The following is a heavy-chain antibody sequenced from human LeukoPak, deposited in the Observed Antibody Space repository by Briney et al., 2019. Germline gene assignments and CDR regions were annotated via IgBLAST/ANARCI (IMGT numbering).Heavy chain of an antibody. Sequence: PSETLSLTCAVSGYSISSGYYWGWIRQPPGKGLEWIGSIYHSGSTYYNPSLKSRVTISVDTSKSQFSLKLSSVTAADTAVYYCARQSSTGLSATDYWGQGTLATVSS. V-gene: IGHV4-38-2*01. CDR1: GYSISSGYY. D-gene: IGHD2-2*01. J-gene: IGHJ4*02. CDR3: ARQSSTGLSATDY. CDR2: IYHSGST.